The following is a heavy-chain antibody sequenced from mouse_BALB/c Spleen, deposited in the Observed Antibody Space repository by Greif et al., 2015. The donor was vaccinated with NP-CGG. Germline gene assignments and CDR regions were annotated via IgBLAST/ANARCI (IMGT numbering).Heavy chain of an antibody. V-gene: IGHV5-17*02. CDR2: ISSASSTI. CDR1: GFTFSSFG. J-gene: IGHJ3*01. CDR3: ARRGDYGSSAWFAY. D-gene: IGHD1-1*01. Sequence: EVQRVESGGGLVQPGGSRKLSCAASGFTFSSFGMHWVRQAPEKGLEWVAYISSASSTIYYADTVKGRFTISRDNPKNTLFLQMTSLRSEDTAMYYCARRGDYGSSAWFAYWGQGTLVTVSA.